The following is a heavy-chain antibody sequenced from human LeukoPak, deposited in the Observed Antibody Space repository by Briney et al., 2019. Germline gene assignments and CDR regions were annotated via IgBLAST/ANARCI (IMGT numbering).Heavy chain of an antibody. CDR1: GFSFTTYR. V-gene: IGHV3-23*01. J-gene: IGHJ4*02. CDR3: AKGRRDASGTYYSDFDY. Sequence: PGGSLRLSCAASGFSFTTYRMIWVRQAPGKGLEWVSVITGSGSSIHYADSVKGRFTISRDNSKNTLHLQMNSLRAEDTALYYCAKGRRDASGTYYSDFDYWGQGTLVTVSS. D-gene: IGHD3-10*01. CDR2: ITGSGSSI.